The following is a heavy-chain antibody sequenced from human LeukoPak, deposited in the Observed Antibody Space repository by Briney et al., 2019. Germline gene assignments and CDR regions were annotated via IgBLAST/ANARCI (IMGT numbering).Heavy chain of an antibody. J-gene: IGHJ5*02. D-gene: IGHD3-3*01. Sequence: SVKVSCKASGGTFSSYAISWVRQAPGQGLEWMGGIIPIFGTANYAQKFQGRVTITADESTSTAYMELSSLRSEDTAVYYCAVLTYYDFWSGYPWFDPWGQGTLVTVSS. V-gene: IGHV1-69*13. CDR3: AVLTYYDFWSGYPWFDP. CDR1: GGTFSSYA. CDR2: IIPIFGTA.